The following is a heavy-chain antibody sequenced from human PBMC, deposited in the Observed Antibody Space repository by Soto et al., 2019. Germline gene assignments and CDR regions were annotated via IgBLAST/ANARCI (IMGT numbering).Heavy chain of an antibody. V-gene: IGHV1-18*01. D-gene: IGHD2-8*02. Sequence: ASVKVSCKTSGYTFTNYGISWVRQAPGQGLEWIGWISAYNGDTNYIQKLQGRVTMTTDTSSSTAYMELRSLTSDDTAVYYCARDGGVDWFDPWGQGTLVTVSS. CDR3: ARDGGVDWFDP. CDR1: GYTFTNYG. CDR2: ISAYNGDT. J-gene: IGHJ5*02.